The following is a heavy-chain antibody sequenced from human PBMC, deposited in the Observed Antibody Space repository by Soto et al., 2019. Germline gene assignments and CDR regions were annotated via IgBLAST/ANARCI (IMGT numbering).Heavy chain of an antibody. V-gene: IGHV4-39*02. J-gene: IGHJ6*03. D-gene: IGHD3-16*01. CDR1: GGSISSSSYY. CDR2: IYYSGST. CDR3: ARRLTEYYSARNYYYYYYMDV. Sequence: QLQLQESGPGLVKPSETLSLTCTVSGGSISSSSYYWGWIRQPPGKGLEWIGSIYYSGSTYYNPSPQSRLTISADDSSNHLSSMLISAVAAETAVLYCARRLTEYYSARNYYYYYYMDVWGKGTTVTVSS.